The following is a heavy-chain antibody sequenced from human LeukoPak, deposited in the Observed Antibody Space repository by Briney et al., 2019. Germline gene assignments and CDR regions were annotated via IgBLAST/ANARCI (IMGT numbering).Heavy chain of an antibody. V-gene: IGHV1-2*06. D-gene: IGHD3-3*01. CDR1: GYTFTNYY. J-gene: IGHJ3*02. CDR3: ARSTYYDFWSGNLVAFDI. CDR2: INPNSGGT. Sequence: ASVKVSCKASGYTFTNYYMHWVRQAPGQGLEWMGRINPNSGGTNYAQKFQGRVTMTRDTSISTAYMELSRLRSDDTAVYYCARSTYYDFWSGNLVAFDIWGQGTMVTVSS.